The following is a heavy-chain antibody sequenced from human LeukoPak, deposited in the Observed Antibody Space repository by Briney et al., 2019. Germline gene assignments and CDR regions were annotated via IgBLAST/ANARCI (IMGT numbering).Heavy chain of an antibody. Sequence: GGSLRPSCAASGFTFSSYTMNWVRPAPGKGLEWVSSITSSSSYIYYTDSAKGRFTISRDNAKNSLFLQMNSLRAEDTAVYYCARVLSGTLTFDHWGQGTLVAVSS. CDR1: GFTFSSYT. CDR3: ARVLSGTLTFDH. J-gene: IGHJ4*02. V-gene: IGHV3-21*01. CDR2: ITSSSSYI. D-gene: IGHD3-9*01.